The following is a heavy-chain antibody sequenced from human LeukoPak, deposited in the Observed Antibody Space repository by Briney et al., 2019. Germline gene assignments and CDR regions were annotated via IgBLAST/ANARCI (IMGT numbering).Heavy chain of an antibody. CDR3: AHSPYSSGWYAVWSDP. CDR1: GFSLSTSGVG. Sequence: VSGPTLVNPTQTLTLTCTFSGFSLSTSGVGVGWIRQPPGKALEWLALIYWDDDKRYSPSLKSRLTITKDTSKNQVVLTMTNMDPVDTATYYCAHSPYSSGWYAVWSDPWGQGTLVTVSS. J-gene: IGHJ5*02. V-gene: IGHV2-5*02. CDR2: IYWDDDK. D-gene: IGHD6-19*01.